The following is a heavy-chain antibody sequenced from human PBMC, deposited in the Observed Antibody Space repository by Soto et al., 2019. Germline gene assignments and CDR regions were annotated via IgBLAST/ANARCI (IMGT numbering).Heavy chain of an antibody. CDR2: MNPNSGNT. CDR1: GYTSTSYD. J-gene: IGHJ6*02. CDR3: AGGGGDYYYYYGMDV. V-gene: IGHV1-8*01. D-gene: IGHD3-16*01. Sequence: QVQLVQSGAEVKKPGASVKVSCKASGYTSTSYDINWVRQATGQGLEWMGWMNPNSGNTGYAQKFQGRVTMTRNTSISKAYMELSSLRLEGTAVYYCAGGGGDYYYYYGMDVWGQGTTVTVSS.